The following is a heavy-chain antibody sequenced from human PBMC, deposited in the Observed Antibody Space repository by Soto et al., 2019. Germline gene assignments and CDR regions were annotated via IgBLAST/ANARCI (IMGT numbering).Heavy chain of an antibody. CDR2: IYWDDDK. D-gene: IGHD4-17*01. J-gene: IGHJ5*02. CDR3: AHAVFGYGDYVWFDP. Sequence: QITLKESGPTLVKPTQTLTLTCTFSGFSLSTSGVGVGWIRQPPGKALEWLALIYWDDDKRYSPSLKSRLTIHKDTSKNQVVLTMTNMDPVDTATYYCAHAVFGYGDYVWFDPWGQGTLVTVSS. V-gene: IGHV2-5*02. CDR1: GFSLSTSGVG.